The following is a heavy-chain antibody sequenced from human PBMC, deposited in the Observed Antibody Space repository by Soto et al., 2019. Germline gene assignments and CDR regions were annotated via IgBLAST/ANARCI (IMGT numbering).Heavy chain of an antibody. CDR3: AKDSPFSYYDILTGLYPHEY. CDR1: GFTFSSYA. CDR2: ISGSGGST. V-gene: IGHV3-23*01. Sequence: GVSLRLSCAAPGFTFSSYAMCWVRQAPGKGLEWVSAISGSGGSTYYADSVKGRFTISRDNSKNTLYLQMNSLRAEDTAVYYCAKDSPFSYYDILTGLYPHEYWGQGTLVTVSS. D-gene: IGHD3-9*01. J-gene: IGHJ4*02.